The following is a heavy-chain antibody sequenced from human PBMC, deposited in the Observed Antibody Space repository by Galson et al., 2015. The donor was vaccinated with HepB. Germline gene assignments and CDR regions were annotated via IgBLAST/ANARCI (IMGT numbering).Heavy chain of an antibody. CDR1: GYSFTSYW. D-gene: IGHD6-13*01. CDR3: ASSRYSSSWYEANYYYGMDV. V-gene: IGHV5-51*01. J-gene: IGHJ6*02. CDR2: IYPGDSDT. Sequence: QSGAEVKKPGESLKISCKGSGYSFTSYWIGWVRQMPGKGLEWMGIIYPGDSDTRYSPSFQGQVTISADKSISTAYLQWSSLKASDTAMYYCASSRYSSSWYEANYYYGMDVWGQGTTVTVSS.